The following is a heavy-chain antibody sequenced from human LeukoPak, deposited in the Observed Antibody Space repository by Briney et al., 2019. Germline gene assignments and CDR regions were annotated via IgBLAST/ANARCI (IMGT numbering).Heavy chain of an antibody. CDR3: ASLFYGTAMVGDAFDI. CDR1: GYTFTSYH. CDR2: ISAYNGNT. V-gene: IGHV1-18*01. Sequence: ASVKVSCKASGYTFTSYHITWVRQAPGQGLEWMGWISAYNGNTNYAQKLQGRVTMTRDTSISTAYMELSRLRSDDTAVYYCASLFYGTAMVGDAFDIWGQGTMVTVSS. D-gene: IGHD5-18*01. J-gene: IGHJ3*02.